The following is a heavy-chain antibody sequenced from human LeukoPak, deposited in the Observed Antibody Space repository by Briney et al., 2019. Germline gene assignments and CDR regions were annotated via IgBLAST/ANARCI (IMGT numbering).Heavy chain of an antibody. V-gene: IGHV3-30-3*01. J-gene: IGHJ4*02. CDR2: ISYDGSNK. Sequence: PEGSLRLSCAASGFTFSSYAMHWVRQAPGKGLEWVAVISYDGSNKYYADSVKGRFTISRDNSKNTLYLQMNSLRAEDTAVYYCTKESLSWVGFDYWGQGTLVTVSS. D-gene: IGHD1-26*01. CDR3: TKESLSWVGFDY. CDR1: GFTFSSYA.